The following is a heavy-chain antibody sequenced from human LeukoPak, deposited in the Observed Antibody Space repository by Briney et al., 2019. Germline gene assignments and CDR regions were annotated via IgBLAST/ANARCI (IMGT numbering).Heavy chain of an antibody. CDR1: GYTFTSYA. V-gene: IGHV1-3*01. Sequence: ASVKVSCKASGYTFTSYAMHWVRQAPGQRLEWMGWINAGDGNTKYSQKFQGRVTITRDTSASTAYMELSSLRSEDTAVYYCARDAAYSSADGVDYWGQGTLVTVSS. J-gene: IGHJ4*02. CDR3: ARDAAYSSADGVDY. D-gene: IGHD6-19*01. CDR2: INAGDGNT.